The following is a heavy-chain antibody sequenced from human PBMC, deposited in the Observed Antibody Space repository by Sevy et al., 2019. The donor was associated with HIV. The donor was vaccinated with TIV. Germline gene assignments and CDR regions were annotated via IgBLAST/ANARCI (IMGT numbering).Heavy chain of an antibody. D-gene: IGHD4-17*01. CDR2: ISHDGGIK. CDR3: TKDPPVYGDFPYGMDV. V-gene: IGHV3-30*18. J-gene: IGHJ6*02. CDR1: GFIFDDYG. Sequence: GGSLRLSCVGSGFIFDDYGMHWVRQAPGKGLEWVALISHDGGIKYYADSVKGRITIARDNFKNTLYLQMNTLRRDDTAAYFCTKDPPVYGDFPYGMDVWGQGTTVTVSS.